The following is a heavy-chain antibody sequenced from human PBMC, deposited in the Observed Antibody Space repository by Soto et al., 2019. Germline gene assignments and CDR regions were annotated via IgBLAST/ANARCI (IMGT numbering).Heavy chain of an antibody. Sequence: ASVKVSCKASGYTFTSYAMHWVRQAPGQRLEWMGWINAGNGNTKYSQKFQGRVTITRDTSASTAYMELSSLRSEDTAVYYCAREDLTTVTTSAAKDKGYYYYYMDVWGKGTTVTVSS. V-gene: IGHV1-3*01. CDR1: GYTFTSYA. CDR2: INAGNGNT. CDR3: AREDLTTVTTSAAKDKGYYYYYMDV. D-gene: IGHD4-17*01. J-gene: IGHJ6*03.